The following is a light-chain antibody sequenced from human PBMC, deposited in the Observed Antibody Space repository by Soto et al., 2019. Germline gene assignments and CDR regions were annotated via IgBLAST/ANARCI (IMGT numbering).Light chain of an antibody. CDR3: CSYAGLYPYA. CDR2: DVT. CDR1: SSDVGGYNY. Sequence: QSALTQPRSVSASPGQSVTISCTGTSSDVGGYNYVSWYQQHPGKAPKVVVYDVTKRPSGVPDRFSGSKSGNTASLTISGLQAEDEADYYCCSYAGLYPYAFGSGTKVTVL. J-gene: IGLJ1*01. V-gene: IGLV2-11*01.